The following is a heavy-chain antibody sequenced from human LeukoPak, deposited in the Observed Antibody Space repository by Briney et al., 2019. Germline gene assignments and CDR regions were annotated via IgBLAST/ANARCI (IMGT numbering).Heavy chain of an antibody. CDR1: GYSISSGYY. Sequence: SETLSLTCVVSGYSISSGYYWGWIRQPPGKGLEWIGSIYHSGSTYYNPSLKSRVTISVDTSKNQFSLKLSSATAADTAVYYCARGLRWRHFDYWGQGTLVTVSS. J-gene: IGHJ4*02. CDR2: IYHSGST. D-gene: IGHD4-23*01. V-gene: IGHV4-38-2*01. CDR3: ARGLRWRHFDY.